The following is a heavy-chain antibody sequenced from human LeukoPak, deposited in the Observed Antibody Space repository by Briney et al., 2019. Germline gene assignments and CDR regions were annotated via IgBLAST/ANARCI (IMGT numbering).Heavy chain of an antibody. Sequence: GGSLRLSCATSGFTFDKYGIHWVRQAPGKGLEWVAVIWHDGSRTHYTDSLKGRFTISRDNSKDTAFLQMNSLTVEDTATYYCAGAISKGAGIDSWGQGTLVTVSS. J-gene: IGHJ4*02. D-gene: IGHD1-26*01. V-gene: IGHV3-33*03. CDR1: GFTFDKYG. CDR3: AGAISKGAGIDS. CDR2: IWHDGSRT.